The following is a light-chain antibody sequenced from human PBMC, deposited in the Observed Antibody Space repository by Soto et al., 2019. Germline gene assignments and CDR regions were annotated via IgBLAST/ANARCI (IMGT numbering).Light chain of an antibody. CDR3: SSYTSSSTVV. CDR1: SSDVGNYNY. V-gene: IGLV2-14*01. J-gene: IGLJ2*01. Sequence: QSALTQPASVSGSPGQSITISCTGTSSDVGNYNYVSWYKQHSGKAPKLMIYDVSYRPSGVSNRFSGLKSGNTASLTISGLQAEDEGDYYCSSYTSSSTVVFGGGTKLTVL. CDR2: DVS.